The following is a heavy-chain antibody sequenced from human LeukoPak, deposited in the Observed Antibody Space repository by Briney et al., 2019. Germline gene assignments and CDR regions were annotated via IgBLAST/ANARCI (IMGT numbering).Heavy chain of an antibody. CDR2: ISSSGSTI. J-gene: IGHJ5*02. V-gene: IGHV3-48*03. D-gene: IGHD3-3*01. CDR1: GFTFSSYE. Sequence: GGSLRLSCAASGFTFSSYEMNWVRQAPGKGLEWVSYISSSGSTIYYADSVKGRFTISRDNSKNTLYLQMNSLRAEDTAVYYCARSGQKYYDFWSGYYRWFDPWGQGTLVTVSS. CDR3: ARSGQKYYDFWSGYYRWFDP.